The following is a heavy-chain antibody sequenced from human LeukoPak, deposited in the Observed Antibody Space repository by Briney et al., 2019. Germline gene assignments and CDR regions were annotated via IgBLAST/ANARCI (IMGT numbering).Heavy chain of an antibody. CDR2: IYHSGST. Sequence: SETLSLTCAVYGGSFSGSYWSWIRQPPGKGLEWIGEIYHSGSTNYNPSLKSRVTISVDTSKNQFSLKLSSVTAADTAVYYCARALPNYSGSGSYYRNKYYYYMDVWGKGTTVTVPS. D-gene: IGHD3-10*01. V-gene: IGHV4-34*01. J-gene: IGHJ6*03. CDR3: ARALPNYSGSGSYYRNKYYYYMDV. CDR1: GGSFSGSY.